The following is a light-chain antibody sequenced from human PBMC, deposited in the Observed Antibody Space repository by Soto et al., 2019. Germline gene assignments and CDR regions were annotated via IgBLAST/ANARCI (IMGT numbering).Light chain of an antibody. J-gene: IGKJ3*01. CDR3: QQYGSSLFT. Sequence: EIVLTQSPGTLSLSPGERATLSCRASQSVSSSYLAWYQQKPGQAPRLLIYGASSRATGIPDRFSGSGSGTDFTLTIRRLDPEDFAVYYCQQYGSSLFTFGPGTKGDIQ. V-gene: IGKV3-20*01. CDR2: GAS. CDR1: QSVSSSY.